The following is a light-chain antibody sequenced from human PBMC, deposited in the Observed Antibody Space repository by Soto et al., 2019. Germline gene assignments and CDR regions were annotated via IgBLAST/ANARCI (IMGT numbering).Light chain of an antibody. CDR2: DAS. CDR1: QNVNNK. J-gene: IGKJ3*01. V-gene: IGKV3-15*01. Sequence: EIVMTQSPATLSVSPGEGATLSCRASQNVNNKLAWYQQKPGQPPRLLIYDASTRATGIPARFSGSGSGTAFTLTINSLQSEDFAVYCCLQYNNWPPFTFGPGTKVDIK. CDR3: LQYNNWPPFT.